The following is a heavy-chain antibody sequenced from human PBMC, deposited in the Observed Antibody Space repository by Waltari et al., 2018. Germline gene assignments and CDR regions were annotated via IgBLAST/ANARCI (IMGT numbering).Heavy chain of an antibody. CDR3: ARDYYDFWSGNLGVVDV. Sequence: QVQLQQWGAGLLKPSETLSLTCAVCGGSFSGYYWSWIRQPPGKGLEWIGEINHSGSTNYNPSLKSRVTISVDTSKNQFSLKLSSVTAADTAVYYCARDYYDFWSGNLGVVDVWGQGTTVTVSS. V-gene: IGHV4-34*01. CDR2: INHSGST. CDR1: GGSFSGYY. D-gene: IGHD3-3*01. J-gene: IGHJ6*02.